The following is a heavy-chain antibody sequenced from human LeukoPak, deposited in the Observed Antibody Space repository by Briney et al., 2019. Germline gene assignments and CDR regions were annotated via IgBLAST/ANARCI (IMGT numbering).Heavy chain of an antibody. V-gene: IGHV3-30*03. CDR2: ISYDGSKK. D-gene: IGHD1-26*01. CDR1: GFTFSSYG. Sequence: PGESLRLSCVASGFTFSSYGMHWVRQAPGKGLEWVAVISYDGSKKYYADSVKGRFTISRDNSKNTLDPQMNSLRAEDTAVYYCASKWELGYWGQGTLVTVSS. CDR3: ASKWELGY. J-gene: IGHJ4*02.